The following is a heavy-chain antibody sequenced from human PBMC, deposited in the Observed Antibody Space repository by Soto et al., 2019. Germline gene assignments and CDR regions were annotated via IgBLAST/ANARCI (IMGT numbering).Heavy chain of an antibody. V-gene: IGHV4-59*01. CDR2: IYYSGST. CDR3: ARDRWFDP. Sequence: SETLSLTCSVSGGSISGYYWSWLRQPPGKGLEWIGYIYYSGSTNCNPSLKSRVTISVDTSKNQFSLKLSSVTAADTAVYYCARDRWFDPWGQGTLVTVSS. CDR1: GGSISGYY. J-gene: IGHJ5*02.